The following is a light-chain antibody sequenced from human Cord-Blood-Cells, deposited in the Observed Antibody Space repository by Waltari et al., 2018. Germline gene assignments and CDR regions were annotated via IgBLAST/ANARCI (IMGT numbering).Light chain of an antibody. J-gene: IGKJ3*01. Sequence: DIVLTQSPGTLSLSPGERATLSCRASQSVSSSYLAWYQQKPGQAPRLLIYGASRRATGIPDRFSGSGSGTDFTLTISRLEPEDFAVYYCQQYGSSITFGPGTKVDIK. CDR2: GAS. V-gene: IGKV3-20*01. CDR1: QSVSSSY. CDR3: QQYGSSIT.